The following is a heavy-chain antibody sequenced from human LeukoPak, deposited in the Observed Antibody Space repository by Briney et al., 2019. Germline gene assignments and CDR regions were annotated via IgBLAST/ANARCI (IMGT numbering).Heavy chain of an antibody. CDR1: GYTFTGYY. J-gene: IGHJ4*02. Sequence: ASVKVSCTASGYTFTGYYMHWVRQAPGQGLEWMGWIHPNSGGTKYAQRFQGRVTVTRDTSISTVYMELSRLRSDDTAVYCCARWGKYYYDSSGYYYWGQGTLVSVSS. CDR2: IHPNSGGT. V-gene: IGHV1-2*02. D-gene: IGHD3-22*01. CDR3: ARWGKYYYDSSGYYY.